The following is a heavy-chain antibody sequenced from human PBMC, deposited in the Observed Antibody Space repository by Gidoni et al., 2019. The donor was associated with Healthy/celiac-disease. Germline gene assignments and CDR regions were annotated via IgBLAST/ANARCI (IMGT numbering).Heavy chain of an antibody. CDR2: ISSSSSYI. D-gene: IGHD4-17*01. V-gene: IGHV3-21*01. CDR1: GFTFSSYS. J-gene: IGHJ4*02. CDR3: ARVKRYGDYEDYFDY. Sequence: EVQLVESGGGLVKPGGSLRLSCAASGFTFSSYSMNWVRQAPGKGLEWVSSISSSSSYIYYADSVKGRFTISRDNAKNSLYLQMNSLRAEDTAVYYCARVKRYGDYEDYFDYWGQGTLVTVSS.